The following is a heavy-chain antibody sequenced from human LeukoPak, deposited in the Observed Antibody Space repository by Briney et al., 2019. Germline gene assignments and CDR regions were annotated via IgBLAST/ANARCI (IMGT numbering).Heavy chain of an antibody. CDR3: ARETSQKGAHYTDV. J-gene: IGHJ6*03. Sequence: SETLSLTCTVSGGSISSYYWSWIRQPPGKGLEWIGYIYYSGSTHYNPSLKSRVTISVDTSKNQFSLKLSSVTAADTAVYYCARETSQKGAHYTDVWGKGTTITISS. CDR2: IYYSGST. V-gene: IGHV4-59*01. CDR1: GGSISSYY. D-gene: IGHD3-16*01.